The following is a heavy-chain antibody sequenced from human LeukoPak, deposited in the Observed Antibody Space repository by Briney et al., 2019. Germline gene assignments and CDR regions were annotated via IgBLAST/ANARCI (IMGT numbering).Heavy chain of an antibody. V-gene: IGHV4-39*07. CDR3: ARDLTLTGSIGY. Sequence: PTETLSLTCTVSGGSISRSTYNWGWIRQPPGKGLEWIGNVFYTGSTYLNPSPKRRVTISVDTSKNQFSLKLTSMTAADTAVYYCARDLTLTGSIGYWGQGTLVTVSS. CDR1: GGSISRSTYN. D-gene: IGHD3-9*01. J-gene: IGHJ4*02. CDR2: VFYTGST.